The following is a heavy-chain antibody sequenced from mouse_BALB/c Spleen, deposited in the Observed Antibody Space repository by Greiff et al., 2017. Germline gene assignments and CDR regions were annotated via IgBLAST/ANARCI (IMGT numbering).Heavy chain of an antibody. CDR3: ARQTHYYGSSPYAMDY. CDR1: GFTFSSYG. V-gene: IGHV5-6*01. Sequence: EVQRVESGGDLVKPGGSLKLSCAASGFTFSSYGMSWVRQTPDKRLEWVATISSGGSYTYYPDSVKGRFTISRDNAKNTLYLQMSSLKSEDTAMYNCARQTHYYGSSPYAMDYWGQGTSVTVSA. CDR2: ISSGGSYT. D-gene: IGHD1-1*01. J-gene: IGHJ4*01.